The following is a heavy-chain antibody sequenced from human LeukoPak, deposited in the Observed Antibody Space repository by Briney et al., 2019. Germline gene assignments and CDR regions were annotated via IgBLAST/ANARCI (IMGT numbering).Heavy chain of an antibody. Sequence: ASVKVSCKASGYTFTGYYIHWVRQAPGQGLEWMGWVNPKSGGTNYAQKFQGRVTMTRDTSISTAYMELSSLRAEDTAVYYCARDGPLLRYFDWQDLQGRGSDFDYWGQGTLVTVSS. CDR3: ARDGPLLRYFDWQDLQGRGSDFDY. CDR2: VNPKSGGT. V-gene: IGHV1-2*02. D-gene: IGHD3-9*01. CDR1: GYTFTGYY. J-gene: IGHJ4*02.